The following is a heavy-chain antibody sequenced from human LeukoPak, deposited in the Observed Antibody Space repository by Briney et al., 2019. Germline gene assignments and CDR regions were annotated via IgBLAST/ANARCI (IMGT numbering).Heavy chain of an antibody. J-gene: IGHJ4*02. CDR2: ISTSGST. D-gene: IGHD4-11*01. CDR1: GGSISSGSYY. V-gene: IGHV4-61*02. CDR3: ARGPDYSNYVDY. Sequence: SQTLSLTCTVSGGSISSGSYYWNWIRQPAGKGLEWIGRISTSGSTKYNPSLKSRVTIPVDTSKNQFSLKLSSVTAADTAVYYCARGPDYSNYVDYWGQGNLVTVSS.